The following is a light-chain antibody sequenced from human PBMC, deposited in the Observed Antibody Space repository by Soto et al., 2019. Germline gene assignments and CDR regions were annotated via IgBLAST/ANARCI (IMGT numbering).Light chain of an antibody. CDR1: QSVSSN. CDR2: GAS. V-gene: IGKV3D-15*01. CDR3: QQYNYWPPLT. J-gene: IGKJ4*01. Sequence: DIVMTQSPATLSVSPGERATLSCRASQSVSSNLAWYQQKPGQAPRLLIYGASTRATGIPARFSGGGSGTEFTLTISGLQSEDFAVYYCQQYNYWPPLTFGGGTKVDIK.